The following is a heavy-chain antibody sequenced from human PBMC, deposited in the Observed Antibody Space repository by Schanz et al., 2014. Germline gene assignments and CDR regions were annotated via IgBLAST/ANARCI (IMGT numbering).Heavy chain of an antibody. D-gene: IGHD2-2*01. CDR3: ARGTMPGTFDI. CDR1: RSTFSSYT. V-gene: IGHV1-69*02. Sequence: QVQLVQSGAEVKKPGSSVKVSCKASRSTFSSYTISWVRPAPGQGLEWMGRIVPIAGITNYAQRFQGRVTITADKSSDTAYMELSSLRYEDTALYYCARGTMPGTFDIWGQGTMXTVSS. J-gene: IGHJ3*02. CDR2: IVPIAGIT.